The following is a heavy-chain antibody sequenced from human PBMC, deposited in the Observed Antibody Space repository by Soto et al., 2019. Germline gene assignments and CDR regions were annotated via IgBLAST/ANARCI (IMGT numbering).Heavy chain of an antibody. D-gene: IGHD6-13*01. CDR3: AKSIAAADD. J-gene: IGHJ4*02. CDR2: LSGSGGST. CDR1: FLTFSIYA. V-gene: IGHV3-23*01. Sequence: WGSLLLPCAPSFLTFSIYAMSRVRHAPGKGLDWVSALSGSGGSTYYADSVKGRFTISRDNSKNTLYLQMNSLRAEDTAVYYCAKSIAAADDWGQGTMVTVSS.